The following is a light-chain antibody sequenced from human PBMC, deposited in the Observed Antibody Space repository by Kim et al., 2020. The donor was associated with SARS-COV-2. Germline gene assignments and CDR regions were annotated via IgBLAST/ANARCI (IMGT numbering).Light chain of an antibody. CDR3: MQARQTPPT. V-gene: IGKV2-28*01. CDR1: QSLLHSNGYNY. Sequence: PASISCRSSQSLLHSNGYNYLDWYLQKPGQSPQVLIYLGSNRASGDPDRFSGSGSGTDFTLKISRVEAEDVGVYYCMQARQTPPTFGQGTKVDIK. J-gene: IGKJ1*01. CDR2: LGS.